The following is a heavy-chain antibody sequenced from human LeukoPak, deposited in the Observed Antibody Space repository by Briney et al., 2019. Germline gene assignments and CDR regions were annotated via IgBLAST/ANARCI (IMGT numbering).Heavy chain of an antibody. J-gene: IGHJ4*02. CDR1: GGXISRFY. CDR2: IYYSGST. CDR3: TRENYFDS. V-gene: IGHV4-59*01. Sequence: SETLSLTCTVSGGXISRFYCGWIRQPPGKGLEWIGYIYYSGSTNYNPSLKSRVTISVDTSKNQFSLRLNSVTAADTAVYYCTRENYFDSWGQGTLVTVSS.